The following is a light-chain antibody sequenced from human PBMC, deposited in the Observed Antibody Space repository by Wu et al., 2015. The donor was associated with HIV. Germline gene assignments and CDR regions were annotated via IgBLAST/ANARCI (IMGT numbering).Light chain of an antibody. CDR1: ECYAPT. Sequence: SPGNGAILSCRAESECYAPTLAWYQQQPSARLPRLLIYDASKRATGVPDRFSGSGSGTDFTLTISSLEPEDFAVYYCQQRTSWPLFGQGTKLEIK. CDR2: DAS. J-gene: IGKJ2*01. CDR3: QQRTSWPL. V-gene: IGKV3-11*01.